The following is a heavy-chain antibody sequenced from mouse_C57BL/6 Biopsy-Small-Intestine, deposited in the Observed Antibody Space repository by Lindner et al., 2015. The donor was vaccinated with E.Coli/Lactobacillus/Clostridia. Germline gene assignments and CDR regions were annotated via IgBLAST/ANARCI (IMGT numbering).Heavy chain of an antibody. Sequence: VQLQESGPGLVKPSQTVFLTCTGTGISITTGNYRWSWIRQFPGNKLEWIGYIYYSGTITYNPSLTSRTTITRDTPKNQFFLEMNSLTAEGTATYYCARGYDPYYAMDYWGQGTSVTVSS. CDR1: GISITTGNYR. V-gene: IGHV3-5*01. D-gene: IGHD2-2*01. CDR3: ARGYDPYYAMDY. CDR2: IYYSGTI. J-gene: IGHJ4*01.